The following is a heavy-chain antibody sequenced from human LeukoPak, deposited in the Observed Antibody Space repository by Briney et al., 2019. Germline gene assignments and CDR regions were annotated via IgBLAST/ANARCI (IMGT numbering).Heavy chain of an antibody. D-gene: IGHD3-22*01. Sequence: SETLSLTCAAYDGSFSGYYWSWIRQPPGKGLEWIGEINHSGSTNYNPSLKSRVTISVDTSKNQFSLKLSSVTAADTAVYFCATTWYYDTRGYLFDDWGHGTLVTVSS. J-gene: IGHJ4*01. V-gene: IGHV4-34*01. CDR1: DGSFSGYY. CDR3: ATTWYYDTRGYLFDD. CDR2: INHSGST.